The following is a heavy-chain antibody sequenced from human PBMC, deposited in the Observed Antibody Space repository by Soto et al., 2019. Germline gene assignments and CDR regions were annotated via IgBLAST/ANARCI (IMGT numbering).Heavy chain of an antibody. CDR2: VYYSGGA. J-gene: IGHJ6*02. Sequence: SETLSLTCTASGGSISGYYWSWIRQPPGKGLEWIGNVYYSGGAKYNPSVKRRVSISVDTSKNQFSLNLSSVTAADTAVYYCTRDGDGRMTTNPYYYYGMDVWGPGITVTVSS. D-gene: IGHD2-21*02. CDR1: GGSISGYY. V-gene: IGHV4-59*01. CDR3: TRDGDGRMTTNPYYYYGMDV.